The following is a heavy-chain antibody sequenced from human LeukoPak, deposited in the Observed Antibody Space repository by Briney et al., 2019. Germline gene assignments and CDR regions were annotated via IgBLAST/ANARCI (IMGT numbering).Heavy chain of an antibody. Sequence: GTSLRLSCAASRFIFSHYALHWVRQAPGKGLEGVAVIWCDGTNRYNGDSVKGRFSNSRDDSQKRVFLQMNNLRADDTAVYYCARDAQRGFDYSNSLQYWGQGALVTVSS. D-gene: IGHD4-11*01. CDR2: IWCDGTNR. CDR3: ARDAQRGFDYSNSLQY. V-gene: IGHV3-33*01. CDR1: RFIFSHYA. J-gene: IGHJ4*02.